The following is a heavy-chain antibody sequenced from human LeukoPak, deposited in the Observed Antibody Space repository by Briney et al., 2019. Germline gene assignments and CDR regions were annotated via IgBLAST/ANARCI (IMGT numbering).Heavy chain of an antibody. V-gene: IGHV4-4*07. CDR1: GGSISSYY. D-gene: IGHD4-23*01. Sequence: PSETLSLTCTVSGGSISSYYWSWIRQPAGKGLEWIGRIYTSGSTNYNPSLKSRVTMSVDTSKNQFSLKLSSVTAADTAVYYCARHGGEFGGYFRPDAFDIWGQGTMVTVSS. CDR3: ARHGGEFGGYFRPDAFDI. J-gene: IGHJ3*02. CDR2: IYTSGST.